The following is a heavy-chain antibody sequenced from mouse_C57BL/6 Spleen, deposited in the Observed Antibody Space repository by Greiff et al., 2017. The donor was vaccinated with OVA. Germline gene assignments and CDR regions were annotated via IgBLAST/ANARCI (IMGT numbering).Heavy chain of an antibody. V-gene: IGHV1-15*01. CDR2: IDPETGGT. CDR3: TRGLLRYFDY. D-gene: IGHD1-1*01. Sequence: QVQLKQSGAELVRPGASVTLSCKASGYTFTDYEMHWVKQTPVHGLEWIGAIDPETGGTAYNQKFKGKAILTADKSSSTAYMELRSLTSEDSAVYYCTRGLLRYFDYWGQGTTLTVSS. CDR1: GYTFTDYE. J-gene: IGHJ2*01.